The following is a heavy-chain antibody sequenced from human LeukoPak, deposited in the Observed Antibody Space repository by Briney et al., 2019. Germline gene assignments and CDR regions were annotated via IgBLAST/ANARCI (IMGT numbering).Heavy chain of an antibody. D-gene: IGHD3-10*01. Sequence: PGGSLRLSCAASGFTFTNNWMHWVRQARGKGLAWVSRISLVGNVTSYAHSVRGRFTISTDNAKTTLYLQMNGLRAEDPAIYYCARGVYGNLDYWGQGTLVSVSS. CDR2: ISLVGNVT. CDR3: ARGVYGNLDY. J-gene: IGHJ4*02. CDR1: GFTFTNNW. V-gene: IGHV3-74*01.